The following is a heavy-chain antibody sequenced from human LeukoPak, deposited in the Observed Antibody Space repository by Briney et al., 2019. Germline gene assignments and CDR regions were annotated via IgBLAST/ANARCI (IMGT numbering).Heavy chain of an antibody. CDR2: INHSGST. D-gene: IGHD3-22*01. V-gene: IGHV4-34*01. Sequence: SETLSLTCAVYGGSFSGYYWSWIRQPPGKGLEWIGEINHSGSTNYNPSLKSRVTISVDTSKNQFSLKLSSVTAADTAVYYCARGKDSSGYYFDYWGQGTLVTVSS. CDR3: ARGKDSSGYYFDY. J-gene: IGHJ4*02. CDR1: GGSFSGYY.